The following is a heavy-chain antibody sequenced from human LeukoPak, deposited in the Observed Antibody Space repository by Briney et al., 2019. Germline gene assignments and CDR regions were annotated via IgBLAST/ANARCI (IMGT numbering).Heavy chain of an antibody. CDR2: IYYSGST. J-gene: IGHJ3*02. Sequence: SETLSLTCTVSGGSISSGGYYWSWIRQHPGKGLEWIGYIYYSGSTYYNPSLKSRVTISVDTSKNQFSLKLSSVTAADTAVYYCAREGTMAVGAAAAFDIWGQGTMVTVSS. V-gene: IGHV4-31*03. CDR3: AREGTMAVGAAAAFDI. D-gene: IGHD1-26*01. CDR1: GGSISSGGYY.